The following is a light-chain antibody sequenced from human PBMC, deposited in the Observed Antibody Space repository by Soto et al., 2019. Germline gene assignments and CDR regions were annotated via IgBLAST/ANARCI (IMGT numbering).Light chain of an antibody. V-gene: IGKV1D-12*01. CDR2: AAS. CDR1: QGISSW. Sequence: IKLTQSPSSVSASVGDRDTITCRASQGISSWLAWYQQKQGKXXKXXIYAASSLQSGVPSRFSGSGSGTDLTITISSLQPEDGATYDGQQSNSYPLTFGEGTRVEIK. J-gene: IGKJ4*01. CDR3: QQSNSYPLT.